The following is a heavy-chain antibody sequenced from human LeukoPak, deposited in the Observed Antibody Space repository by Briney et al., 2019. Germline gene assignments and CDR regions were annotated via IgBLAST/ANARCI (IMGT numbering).Heavy chain of an antibody. CDR3: ARDGGVHGVVIWCSLDY. Sequence: SETLSLTCTVSGGSISSYYWSWIRQPPGKGLEWIGYIYYSGSTNYNPSLKSRVTISVDTSKNQFSLKLSSVTAEDTAVYYCARDGGVHGVVIWCSLDYWGQGTLVTVSS. V-gene: IGHV4-59*01. CDR2: IYYSGST. J-gene: IGHJ4*02. CDR1: GGSISSYY. D-gene: IGHD3-3*01.